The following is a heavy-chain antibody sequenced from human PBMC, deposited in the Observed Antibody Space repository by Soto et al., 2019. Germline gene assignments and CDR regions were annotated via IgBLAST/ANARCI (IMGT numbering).Heavy chain of an antibody. CDR2: IDCDDDK. CDR1: GFSLSTSGMC. Sequence: SGPTLVNPTQTLTLTCTFSGFSLSTSGMCVSWFRQPPGKALEWLALIDCDDDKYYSTSLKTRLTISKDTSKNQVVLTMTNMDPVDTATYYCAHSGRYNWNYDYWGQGFPVTVSS. CDR3: AHSGRYNWNYDY. D-gene: IGHD1-7*01. J-gene: IGHJ4*02. V-gene: IGHV2-70*12.